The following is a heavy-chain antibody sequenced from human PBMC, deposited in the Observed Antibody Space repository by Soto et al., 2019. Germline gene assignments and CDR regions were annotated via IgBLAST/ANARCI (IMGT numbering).Heavy chain of an antibody. D-gene: IGHD3-3*01. CDR1: GFTFSSYW. J-gene: IGHJ6*03. CDR2: INHHGGEE. V-gene: IGHV3-7*01. CDR3: ARAPTYYDFWSGYKYMDV. Sequence: SLRLSCAASGFTFSSYWMSWVRQAPGKGLEWVAKINHHGGEEYYVDFVKGRFTISRDNAKNSFSLQMNSLRAEDTAVYYCARAPTYYDFWSGYKYMDVWGKGTTVTVSS.